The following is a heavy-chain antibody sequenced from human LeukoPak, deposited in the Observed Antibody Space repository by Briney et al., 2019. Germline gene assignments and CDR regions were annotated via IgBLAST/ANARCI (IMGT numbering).Heavy chain of an antibody. D-gene: IGHD3-16*02. CDR2: IKQDGSEK. V-gene: IGHV3-7*01. Sequence: GGSLRLSCAASGFTFSSYWMSWVRQAPGRGLEWVANIKQDGSEKYYVDSVKGRFTISRDNAKNSLYLQMNSLRAEDTAVYYCARDTRDYVWGSYRSTWGQGTLVTVSS. J-gene: IGHJ5*02. CDR1: GFTFSSYW. CDR3: ARDTRDYVWGSYRST.